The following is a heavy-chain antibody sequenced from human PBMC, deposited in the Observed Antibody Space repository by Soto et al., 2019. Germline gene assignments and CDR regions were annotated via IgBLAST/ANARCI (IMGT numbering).Heavy chain of an antibody. V-gene: IGHV3-23*01. CDR3: AKVFLPYSSSWHTLSGLDV. D-gene: IGHD6-13*01. J-gene: IGHJ6*02. CDR1: GFTFSSYA. Sequence: PGGSLRLSCAASGFTFSSYAMSWVRRAPGKGLEWVSAISGSGGSTYYADSVKGRFTISRDNSKNTLYLQMNSLRAEDTAVYYCAKVFLPYSSSWHTLSGLDVWGQGTTVTVSS. CDR2: ISGSGGST.